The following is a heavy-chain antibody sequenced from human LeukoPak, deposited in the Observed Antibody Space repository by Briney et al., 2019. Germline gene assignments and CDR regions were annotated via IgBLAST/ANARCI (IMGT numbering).Heavy chain of an antibody. D-gene: IGHD1-26*01. V-gene: IGHV3-23*01. J-gene: IGHJ4*02. CDR2: TSGGGRNT. CDR1: GFTFSTYA. Sequence: PGGSLRLSCAASGFTFSTYAMTWVRQAPGKGLEWVSTTSGGGRNTYYADSVKGRFTISRDNSKNTLYLQMNSLRLDDTAVYYCAKEYSGSYSTFDYWGQGTLVTVSS. CDR3: AKEYSGSYSTFDY.